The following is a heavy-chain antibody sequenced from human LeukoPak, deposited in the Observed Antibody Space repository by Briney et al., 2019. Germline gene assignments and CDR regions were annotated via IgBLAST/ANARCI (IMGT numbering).Heavy chain of an antibody. CDR1: GFTFSSYS. CDR3: ARGSTYYDSSGQVPFDY. CDR2: ISGSSSTI. Sequence: GGFLRLSCAASGFTFSSYSMNWVRQAPGKGLEWGSYISGSSSTIYYADSVKGRFTISRDNGKNTLYLQMNSLRAEDTAVYYCARGSTYYDSSGQVPFDYWGQGTLVTVSS. J-gene: IGHJ4*02. V-gene: IGHV3-48*01. D-gene: IGHD3-22*01.